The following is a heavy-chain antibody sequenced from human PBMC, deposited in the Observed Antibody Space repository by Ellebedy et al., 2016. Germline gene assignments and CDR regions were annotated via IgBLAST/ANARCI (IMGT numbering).Heavy chain of an antibody. CDR1: GFTFSTYA. CDR2: ISGGGST. V-gene: IGHV3-23*01. D-gene: IGHD3-10*01. Sequence: GESLKISXAASGFTFSTYAMSWVRQAPGKGLEWVSAISGGGSTDYADSVQGRFTISRDNSKNTLYLQMNSLRAEDTAVYYCAKDGGSGTYDYSYYGMDVWGQGTTVTVSS. CDR3: AKDGGSGTYDYSYYGMDV. J-gene: IGHJ6*02.